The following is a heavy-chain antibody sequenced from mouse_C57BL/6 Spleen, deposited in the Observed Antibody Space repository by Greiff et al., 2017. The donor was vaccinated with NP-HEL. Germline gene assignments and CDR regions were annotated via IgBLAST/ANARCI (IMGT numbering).Heavy chain of an antibody. CDR3: TPRGSSGFAY. Sequence: EVQLQQSGAELVRPGASVKLSCTASGFNIKDDYMHWVKQRPEQGLEWIGWIDPENGDTEYASKFQGKATITADTSSNTAYLQLSSLTSEDTAVYYGTPRGSSGFAYWGQGTLVTVSA. D-gene: IGHD1-1*01. V-gene: IGHV14-4*01. J-gene: IGHJ3*01. CDR1: GFNIKDDY. CDR2: IDPENGDT.